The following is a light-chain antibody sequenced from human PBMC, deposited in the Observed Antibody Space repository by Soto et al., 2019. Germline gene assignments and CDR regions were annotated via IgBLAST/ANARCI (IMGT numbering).Light chain of an antibody. V-gene: IGLV3-21*04. J-gene: IGLJ7*01. Sequence: SYELTQPPSVSVAPGKTARITCGGNNIGSKSVHWYQQQPGQAPVLVIYYDSDRPSGIPERFSGSTAGNTATLTISRGEAGDEADYYCQVWYSSSDHSAVFGGGTQLTVL. CDR2: YDS. CDR1: NIGSKS. CDR3: QVWYSSSDHSAV.